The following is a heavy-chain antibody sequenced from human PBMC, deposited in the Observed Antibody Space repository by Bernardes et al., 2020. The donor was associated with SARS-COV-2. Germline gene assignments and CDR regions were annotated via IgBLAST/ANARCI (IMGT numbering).Heavy chain of an antibody. CDR2: ISASSGTT. D-gene: IGHD6-13*01. CDR3: GKPPQYSSSWYYFDY. CDR1: GFTFSNYA. Sequence: GGSLRLSCVASGFTFSNYAMSWVRQAPGKGLEWLSGISASSGTTSYADSVKGRFTISRDNSKKTLYLQMNSLRAEDTAVYYCGKPPQYSSSWYYFDYWGQGTLVTVSS. V-gene: IGHV3-23*01. J-gene: IGHJ4*02.